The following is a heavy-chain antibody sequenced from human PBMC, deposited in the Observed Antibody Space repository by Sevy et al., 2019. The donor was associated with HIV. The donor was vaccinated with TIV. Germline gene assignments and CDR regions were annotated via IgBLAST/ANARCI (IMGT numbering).Heavy chain of an antibody. V-gene: IGHV3-30*18. CDR3: AKWGLAAAGQPDAFVI. D-gene: IGHD6-13*01. J-gene: IGHJ3*02. CDR1: GFTFSSYG. CDR2: ISYDGSNK. Sequence: GGSLRLSCAASGFTFSSYGMHWVRQAPGKGLEWVAVISYDGSNKYYADSVKGRFTISRDNSKNTLYLQMNSLRAEDTAVYYCAKWGLAAAGQPDAFVIWGQGTMVTVSS.